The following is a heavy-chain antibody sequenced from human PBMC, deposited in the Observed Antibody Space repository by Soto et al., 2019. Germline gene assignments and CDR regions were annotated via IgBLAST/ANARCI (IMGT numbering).Heavy chain of an antibody. CDR3: ARDSIYGSSRLDY. V-gene: IGHV3-23*01. CDR1: GFTFTSYA. CDR2: ISGDSTTS. Sequence: EVQLLESGGGLAQPGGSLRLSCAASGFTFTSYAMSWVRQAPGKGLEWVSAISGDSTTSYYADSVKGRFTISRDISKNTVILQMNSLRAEDTAIYYCARDSIYGSSRLDYWGQGTLVTVSP. J-gene: IGHJ4*02. D-gene: IGHD2-15*01.